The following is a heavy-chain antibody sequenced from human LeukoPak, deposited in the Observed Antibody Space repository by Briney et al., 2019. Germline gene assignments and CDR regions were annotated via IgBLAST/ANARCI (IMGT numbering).Heavy chain of an antibody. Sequence: PGGSLRLSCTVSGFTVSSNSMSWVRQAPGKGLEWVSFIYSAGNTHYSDSVKGRFTISIDNSKNTLYLQMSSLRDEDTAVYYCARAYYYDSSGYYNAFDIWGQGTMVTVSS. CDR2: IYSAGNT. D-gene: IGHD3-22*01. CDR1: GFTVSSNS. J-gene: IGHJ3*02. CDR3: ARAYYYDSSGYYNAFDI. V-gene: IGHV3-53*01.